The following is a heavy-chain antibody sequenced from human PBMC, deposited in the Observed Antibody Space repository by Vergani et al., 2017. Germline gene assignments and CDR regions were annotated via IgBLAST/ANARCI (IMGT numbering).Heavy chain of an antibody. J-gene: IGHJ6*02. CDR1: GYTLTELS. Sequence: QVQLVQSGAEVKKPGASVKVSCKVSGYTLTELSMHWVRQAPGKGLEWMGGFDSEDGETIYAQKFQGRVTMTEDTSTDTAYMELSSLRSEDTAVYYCATDRQYCSGGSCYSGYYYGMDVWGQGTTVTVSS. D-gene: IGHD2-15*01. CDR2: FDSEDGET. CDR3: ATDRQYCSGGSCYSGYYYGMDV. V-gene: IGHV1-24*01.